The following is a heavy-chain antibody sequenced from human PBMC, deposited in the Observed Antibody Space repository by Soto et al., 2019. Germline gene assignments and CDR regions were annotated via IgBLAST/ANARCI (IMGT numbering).Heavy chain of an antibody. Sequence: GGSLRLSCAASGFTFSSYAMHWVRQAPGKRLEWVAVISYDGSNKYYADSVKGRFTISRDNSKNTLYLQMNSLRAEDTAVYYCARPRLHGRTGGFDYWGQGTLVTVSS. CDR3: ARPRLHGRTGGFDY. V-gene: IGHV3-30-3*01. CDR1: GFTFSSYA. J-gene: IGHJ4*02. CDR2: ISYDGSNK. D-gene: IGHD3-16*01.